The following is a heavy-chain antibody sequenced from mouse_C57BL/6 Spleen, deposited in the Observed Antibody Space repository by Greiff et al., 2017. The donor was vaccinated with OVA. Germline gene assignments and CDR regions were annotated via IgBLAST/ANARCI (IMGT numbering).Heavy chain of an antibody. Sequence: QVQLQQSGAELVKPWASVKLSCKASGYTFTEYTIHWVKQRSGQGLEWIGWFYPGRGSIKYNEKFKDKATLTADKSSSTVYMELSRLTSEDSAVYFCARHESVYSNYPSYFDVWGTGTTVTVSS. D-gene: IGHD2-5*01. CDR1: GYTFTEYT. J-gene: IGHJ1*03. CDR3: ARHESVYSNYPSYFDV. CDR2: FYPGRGSI. V-gene: IGHV1-62-2*01.